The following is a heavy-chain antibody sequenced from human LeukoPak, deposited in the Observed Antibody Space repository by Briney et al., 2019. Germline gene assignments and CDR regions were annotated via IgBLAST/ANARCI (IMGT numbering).Heavy chain of an antibody. Sequence: SETLSLTCTVSGGSISSSSYYWGWLRQPPGKGLEWIGSIYYSGSTYYNPSLKSRVTISVDTSQNQFSLKLSSVTAADTAVYYCARPRPYSSGWYWDYWGQGTLVTVSS. J-gene: IGHJ4*02. D-gene: IGHD6-19*01. CDR2: IYYSGST. CDR3: ARPRPYSSGWYWDY. CDR1: GGSISSSSYY. V-gene: IGHV4-39*01.